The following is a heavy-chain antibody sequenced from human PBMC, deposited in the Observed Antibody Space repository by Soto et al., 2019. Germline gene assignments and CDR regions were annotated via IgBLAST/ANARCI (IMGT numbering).Heavy chain of an antibody. CDR1: GFTFSSYA. CDR3: AKDNGATLGALAGMDV. Sequence: EVQLLESGGGLVQPGGSLRLSCAASGFTFSSYAMSWVRQAPGKGLEWVSAISGSGGSTYYADSVKGRFTISRDNSKNSLYLQMNSLRAEDTALYYCAKDNGATLGALAGMDVWGQGTTVTVSS. CDR2: ISGSGGST. D-gene: IGHD5-12*01. V-gene: IGHV3-23*01. J-gene: IGHJ6*02.